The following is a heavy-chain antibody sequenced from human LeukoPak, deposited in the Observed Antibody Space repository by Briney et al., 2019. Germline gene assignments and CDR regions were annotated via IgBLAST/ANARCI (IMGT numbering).Heavy chain of an antibody. CDR2: ISSSSSYI. V-gene: IGHV3-21*01. D-gene: IGHD2-15*01. CDR3: ARGDSLFDY. J-gene: IGHJ4*02. Sequence: GGSLRLSCAASGFTFSTYSMNWARQAPGKGLEWVSSISSSSSYINYADSVKGRFTISRDNAKNSLYLQMNSLRAADTAVYYCARGDSLFDYWGQGTLVTVSS. CDR1: GFTFSTYS.